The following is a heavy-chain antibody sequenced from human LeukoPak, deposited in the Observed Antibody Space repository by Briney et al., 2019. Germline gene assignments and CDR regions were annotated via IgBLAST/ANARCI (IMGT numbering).Heavy chain of an antibody. CDR3: AREGTYSNYVVWFDP. Sequence: ASVKVSCKASGYTFTSYGIIWVRQAPGQGLEWMGWISTYNGNTNYAQKFQGRVTITADKSTSTAYMELSSLRSEDTAVYYCAREGTYSNYVVWFDPWGQGTLVTVSS. CDR2: ISTYNGNT. J-gene: IGHJ5*02. D-gene: IGHD4-11*01. CDR1: GYTFTSYG. V-gene: IGHV1-18*01.